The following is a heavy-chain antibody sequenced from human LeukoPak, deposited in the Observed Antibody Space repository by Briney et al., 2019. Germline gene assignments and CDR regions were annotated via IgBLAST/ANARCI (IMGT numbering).Heavy chain of an antibody. D-gene: IGHD2-2*02. J-gene: IGHJ4*02. V-gene: IGHV1-2*02. CDR2: INPNSGGT. Sequence: ASVKVSCKASGYTFTSYGISWVRQAPGQGLEWMGWINPNSGGTNYAQKFQGRVTMTRDTSISTAYMELSRLRSDDTAVYYCARDQKVRYQLPYHWGQGTLVTVSS. CDR3: ARDQKVRYQLPYH. CDR1: GYTFTSYG.